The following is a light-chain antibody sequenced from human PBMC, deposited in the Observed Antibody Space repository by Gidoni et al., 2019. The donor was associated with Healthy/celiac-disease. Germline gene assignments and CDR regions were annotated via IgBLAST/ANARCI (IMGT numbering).Light chain of an antibody. CDR2: AAA. J-gene: IGKJ1*01. Sequence: DIQMTQSPSSLSASVGDRVTITCRASQSISSYLNWYQKKPGNAPKLLIYAAASLQSGVPSRFSGIGSGTDFTPTVSSLQPEDFATYYCQQSYSTPQTFGQGTEVEIK. CDR1: QSISSY. V-gene: IGKV1-39*01. CDR3: QQSYSTPQT.